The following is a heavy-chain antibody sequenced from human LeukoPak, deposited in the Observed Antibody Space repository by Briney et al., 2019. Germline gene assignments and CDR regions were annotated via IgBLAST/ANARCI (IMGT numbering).Heavy chain of an antibody. CDR1: GGTFSSYA. D-gene: IGHD4-17*01. V-gene: IGHV1-69*05. CDR2: IIPIFGTA. J-gene: IGHJ6*02. CDR3: ARDVVDYGDYAWNDYYGMDV. Sequence: SVKVSCKASGGTFSSYAISWVRQAPGQGLEWMGGIIPIFGTANYAQKFQGRVTITTDESTSTAYMELSRLRSDDTAVYYCARDVVDYGDYAWNDYYGMDVWGQGTTVTVSS.